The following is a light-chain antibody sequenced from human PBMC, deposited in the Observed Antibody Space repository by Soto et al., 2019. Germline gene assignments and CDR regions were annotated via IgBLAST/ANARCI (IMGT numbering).Light chain of an antibody. CDR1: SSNIGAGYD. J-gene: IGLJ3*02. CDR2: GNS. V-gene: IGLV1-40*01. Sequence: QSVLTQPHSVSGAPGQRVTISCTGSSSNIGAGYDVHWYQQLPGTAPKLLIYGNSNRPSGVPDRFSGSKSGTSASLAITGLQAEDEADYYCQSYDSSLSAPFGGGTKLTVL. CDR3: QSYDSSLSAP.